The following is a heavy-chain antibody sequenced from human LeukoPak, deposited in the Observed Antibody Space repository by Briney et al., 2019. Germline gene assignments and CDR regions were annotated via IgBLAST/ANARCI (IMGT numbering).Heavy chain of an antibody. CDR1: GFTFSSYA. CDR2: ISGSGGST. V-gene: IGHV3-23*01. J-gene: IGHJ4*02. Sequence: GGSLRLSCAASGFTFSSYAMSWVRQAPGKGLEWVSAISGSGGSTYYADSVKGRFTISRDNSKNTLYLQMNSLRAEDTAVYYCAKDKRVVVSAATYLDYWGQGTLVTVSS. D-gene: IGHD2-2*01. CDR3: AKDKRVVVSAATYLDY.